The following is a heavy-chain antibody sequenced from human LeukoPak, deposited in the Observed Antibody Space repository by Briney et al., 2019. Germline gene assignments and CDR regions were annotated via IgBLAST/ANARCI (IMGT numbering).Heavy chain of an antibody. CDR2: INPNSGGT. CDR1: GNTFTSYY. D-gene: IGHD6-19*01. CDR3: ARESAVAGTNYYYYGMDV. J-gene: IGHJ6*02. Sequence: GASVKVSCKASGNTFTSYYMHWVRQAPGQGLEWMGWINPNSGGTNYAQKFQGWVTMTRDTSISTAYMELSRLRSDDTAVYYCARESAVAGTNYYYYGMDVWGQGTTVTVSS. V-gene: IGHV1-2*04.